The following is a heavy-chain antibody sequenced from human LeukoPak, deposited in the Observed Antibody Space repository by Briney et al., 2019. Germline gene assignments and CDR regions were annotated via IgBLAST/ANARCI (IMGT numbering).Heavy chain of an antibody. CDR3: ARGYRGYDQPGY. D-gene: IGHD5-12*01. J-gene: IGHJ4*02. V-gene: IGHV1-2*06. Sequence: ASVKVSCKASGYTFTGYHMHWVRLAPGQGLEWMGRINPNSGGTNFAQKFQGRVTMTRDTSISTAYMELSRLRSDDTAVYYCARGYRGYDQPGYWGQGTLVTVSS. CDR2: INPNSGGT. CDR1: GYTFTGYH.